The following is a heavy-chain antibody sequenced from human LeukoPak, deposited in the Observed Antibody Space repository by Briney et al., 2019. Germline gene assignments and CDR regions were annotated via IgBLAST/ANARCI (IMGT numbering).Heavy chain of an antibody. CDR2: INHGGST. D-gene: IGHD3-10*01. CDR3: AGYYYGSENYHNHPNFDY. J-gene: IGHJ4*02. Sequence: SETLSLTCAVFGGSFSGYYWTWIRQPPGKGLEWIGEINHGGSTTYNPSLKSRVTISVDTSKNQCSPKPSSVTAADTAVYYCAGYYYGSENYHNHPNFDYWGQGTLVTVSS. V-gene: IGHV4-34*01. CDR1: GGSFSGYY.